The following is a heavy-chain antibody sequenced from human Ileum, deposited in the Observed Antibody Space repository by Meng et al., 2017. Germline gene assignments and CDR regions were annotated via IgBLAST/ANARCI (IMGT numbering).Heavy chain of an antibody. Sequence: GGSLRLSCAASGFTFSSYSMNWVRQAPGKGLEWVSSISSSSSYIYYADSVKGRFTISRDNAKNSLYLQMNSLRAEDTAVYYCARDIYYYDSSGYQGYWGQGTLVTVSS. CDR3: ARDIYYYDSSGYQGY. J-gene: IGHJ4*02. D-gene: IGHD3-22*01. CDR1: GFTFSSYS. V-gene: IGHV3-21*01. CDR2: ISSSSSYI.